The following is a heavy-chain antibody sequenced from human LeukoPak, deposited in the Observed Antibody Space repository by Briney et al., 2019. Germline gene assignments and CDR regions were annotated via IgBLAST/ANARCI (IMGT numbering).Heavy chain of an antibody. D-gene: IGHD6-19*01. V-gene: IGHV3-21*01. CDR2: ISSSSSYI. J-gene: IGHJ4*02. CDR3: ARDLGDSRGWYPQGGGSFDY. CDR1: GFTFSSYS. Sequence: GGSLRLSCAASGFTFSSYSMNWVRQAPGKGLEWVSSISSSSSYIYYADSVKGRFTISRDNAKNLLYLQMNSLRAEDTAVYYCARDLGDSRGWYPQGGGSFDYWGQGTLVTVSS.